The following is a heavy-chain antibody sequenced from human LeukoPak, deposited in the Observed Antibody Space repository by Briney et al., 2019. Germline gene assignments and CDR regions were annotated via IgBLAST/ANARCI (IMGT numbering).Heavy chain of an antibody. V-gene: IGHV1-69*06. Sequence: ASVKVSCKASGGTFSSYAISWVRQAPGQGLEWMGGIIPIFGTTNCAQKFQDRVTITADKSTSTAYMELSSLRSEDTAVYYCARVVGLTGYSSSWYSGYYYYMDVWGKGTTVTVSS. J-gene: IGHJ6*03. CDR2: IIPIFGTT. D-gene: IGHD6-13*01. CDR1: GGTFSSYA. CDR3: ARVVGLTGYSSSWYSGYYYYMDV.